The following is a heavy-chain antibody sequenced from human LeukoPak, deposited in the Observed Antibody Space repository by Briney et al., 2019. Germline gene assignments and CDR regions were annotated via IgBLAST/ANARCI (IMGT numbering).Heavy chain of an antibody. Sequence: SETLSLTCTVSGGSISSSSYYWGWIRQPPGKGLEWIGSIYYSGSTYYNPSLKSRVTISVDRSKNQFSLRLTSVTAADTAVYYCARVVLRNILTAYVPYYFDYWGQGTLVTVSS. J-gene: IGHJ4*02. D-gene: IGHD3-9*01. CDR3: ARVVLRNILTAYVPYYFDY. CDR2: IYYSGST. V-gene: IGHV4-39*07. CDR1: GGSISSSSYY.